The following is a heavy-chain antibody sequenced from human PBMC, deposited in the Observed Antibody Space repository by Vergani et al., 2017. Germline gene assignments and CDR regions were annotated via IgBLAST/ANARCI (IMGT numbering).Heavy chain of an antibody. D-gene: IGHD3-10*01. J-gene: IGHJ5*02. CDR1: GYTLTELS. V-gene: IGHV1-8*03. CDR2: MNPNSGNT. Sequence: QVQLVQSGAEVKKPGASVKVSCKVSGYTLTELSMHWVRQAPGKGLEWMGWMNPNSGNTGYAQKFQGRVTITRNTSISTAYMELSSLRSEDTAVYYCARGRGMENYYGSGSYRFNWFDPWGQGTLVTVSS. CDR3: ARGRGMENYYGSGSYRFNWFDP.